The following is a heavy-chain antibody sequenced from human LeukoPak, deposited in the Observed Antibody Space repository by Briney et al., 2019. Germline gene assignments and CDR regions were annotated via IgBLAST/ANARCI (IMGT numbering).Heavy chain of an antibody. CDR1: GFIFTTYA. J-gene: IGHJ3*02. CDR2: IPYDGNYR. Sequence: GGSLRLSCAASGFIFTTYAMHWVRQAPGKGLEWVAIIPYDGNYRNYADSVKGRFTISRDNSKNTLYLQMNSLGAEDTAVYYCTRPAPPGGIVYGFHIWGQGTMVTVSS. V-gene: IGHV3-30*03. D-gene: IGHD3-16*02. CDR3: TRPAPPGGIVYGFHI.